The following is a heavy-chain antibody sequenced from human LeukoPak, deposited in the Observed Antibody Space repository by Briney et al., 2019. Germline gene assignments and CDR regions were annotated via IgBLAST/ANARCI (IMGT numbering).Heavy chain of an antibody. Sequence: GESLKISCKGSGYSFTSYWIGWVRQKPGKGLEWMGIIYPGDSDTRHSPSFQGQVTISADKSISTAYLQWSSLKASDTAMYYCARRVADYYDSRWYFDYWGQGTLVTVSS. CDR2: IYPGDSDT. CDR3: ARRVADYYDSRWYFDY. D-gene: IGHD3-22*01. J-gene: IGHJ4*02. V-gene: IGHV5-51*01. CDR1: GYSFTSYW.